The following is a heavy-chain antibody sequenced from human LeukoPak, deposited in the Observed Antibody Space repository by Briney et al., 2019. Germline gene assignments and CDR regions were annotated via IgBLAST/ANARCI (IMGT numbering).Heavy chain of an antibody. CDR1: GFTFSDYY. D-gene: IGHD2-15*01. V-gene: IGHV3-11*01. CDR2: ISSSGSTI. CDR3: ASETCSGGRCYSYYYYYGMDV. J-gene: IGHJ6*02. Sequence: GGSLRLSCAASGFTFSDYYMSWIRQAPGKGLEWVSYISSSGSTIYYADSVKGRFTISRDNAKNSLYPQMNSLRAEDTAVYYCASETCSGGRCYSYYYYYGMDVWGQGTTVTVSS.